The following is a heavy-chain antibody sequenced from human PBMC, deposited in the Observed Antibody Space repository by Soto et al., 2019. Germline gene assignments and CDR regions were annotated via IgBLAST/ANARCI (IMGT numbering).Heavy chain of an antibody. CDR2: ISSNGGST. D-gene: IGHD3-10*01. CDR3: ARGVLLWFGERDAFDI. CDR1: GFTFSSYA. V-gene: IGHV3-64*01. J-gene: IGHJ3*02. Sequence: GGSLRLSCPASGFTFSSYAMHWVRQAPGKGLEYVSAISSNGGSTYYANSVKGRFTISRDNSKNTLYLQMGSLRAEDMAVYYSARGVLLWFGERDAFDIWGQGTMVTVSS.